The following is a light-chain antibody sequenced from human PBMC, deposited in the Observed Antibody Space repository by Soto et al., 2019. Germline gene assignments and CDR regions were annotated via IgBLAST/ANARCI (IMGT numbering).Light chain of an antibody. V-gene: IGLV2-14*01. CDR3: SSYSSSSTPNHV. CDR2: DVD. J-gene: IGLJ1*01. CDR1: SSDVGGYNY. Sequence: QSALTQPASVSGSPGQSITISCTGTSSDVGGYNYVSWYQQHPGTAPKLIIYDVDNRPSGVSSRFSGSKSGNTASLTISGLQAEDEADYYSSSYSSSSTPNHVSGTGTKVTVL.